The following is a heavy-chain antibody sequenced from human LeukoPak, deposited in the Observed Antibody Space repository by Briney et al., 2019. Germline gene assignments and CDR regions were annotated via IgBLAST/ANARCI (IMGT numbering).Heavy chain of an antibody. J-gene: IGHJ6*03. D-gene: IGHD4-11*01. Sequence: GGSLRLSCAASGFTFSSYTMNWVRQGPPTGLEWVSSITTTSSYIYYADSVKGRFTISRDNAKNSLYLQMNSLRAEDTAVYYCARRSFPPTTVTTSYFYMDVWGKGTTVTVSS. CDR3: ARRSFPPTTVTTSYFYMDV. V-gene: IGHV3-21*01. CDR1: GFTFSSYT. CDR2: ITTTSSYI.